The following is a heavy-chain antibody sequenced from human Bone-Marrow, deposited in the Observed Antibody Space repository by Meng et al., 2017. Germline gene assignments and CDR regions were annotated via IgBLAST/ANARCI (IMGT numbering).Heavy chain of an antibody. CDR1: GFTFSSYE. D-gene: IGHD3-10*01. J-gene: IGHJ6*02. Sequence: GESLKISCAASGFTFSSYEMNWVRQAPGKGLEWVSIIYSGGSTYYADSVKGRFTISRDNSKNTLYLQMNSLRAEDTAMYYCARAFMADGMDVWGQGTTVTVSS. CDR3: ARAFMADGMDV. CDR2: IYSGGST. V-gene: IGHV3-53*01.